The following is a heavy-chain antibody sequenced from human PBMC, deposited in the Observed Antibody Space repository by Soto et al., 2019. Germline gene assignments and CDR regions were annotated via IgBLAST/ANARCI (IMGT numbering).Heavy chain of an antibody. CDR2: ISSGST. J-gene: IGHJ4*02. D-gene: IGHD1-26*01. Sequence: SETLSLTCGVYGGSSSCWYWTWIRQSPVKGLEWIGEISSGSTNYNPSLKSRVTISADMSKNQFSLKLTSVTAADTAIYYCARGPYSRGVGATNPSNWGQGTQVTVSS. CDR3: ARGPYSRGVGATNPSN. CDR1: GGSSSCWY. V-gene: IGHV4-34*01.